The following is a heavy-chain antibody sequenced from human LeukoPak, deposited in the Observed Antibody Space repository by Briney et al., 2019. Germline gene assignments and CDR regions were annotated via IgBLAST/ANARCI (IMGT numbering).Heavy chain of an antibody. CDR3: ARAGLGGHYIDY. CDR2: VSGSDENK. Sequence: GGSQRLSCAASGFTFSDYYMTWIRQAPGQGLEWISYVSGSDENKYYAGSVRGRFAISRDNAEKSLFLQMSNVRAEDTAVYYCARAGLGGHYIDYWGQGTLVTVSS. CDR1: GFTFSDYY. J-gene: IGHJ4*02. V-gene: IGHV3-11*01. D-gene: IGHD2-15*01.